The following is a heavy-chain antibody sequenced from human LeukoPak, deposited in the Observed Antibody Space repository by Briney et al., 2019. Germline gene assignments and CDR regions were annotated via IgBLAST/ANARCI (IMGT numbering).Heavy chain of an antibody. CDR3: TSLWFGELFLSY. Sequence: GGSLRLSCTASGFTFGDYAMSWVRQAPGKGLEWVGFIRSKAYGGTTEYAASVKGRFTIPRDDPKSIAYLQMNSLKTEDTAVYYCTSLWFGELFLSYWGQGTLVTVSS. J-gene: IGHJ4*02. CDR2: IRSKAYGGTT. CDR1: GFTFGDYA. D-gene: IGHD3-10*01. V-gene: IGHV3-49*04.